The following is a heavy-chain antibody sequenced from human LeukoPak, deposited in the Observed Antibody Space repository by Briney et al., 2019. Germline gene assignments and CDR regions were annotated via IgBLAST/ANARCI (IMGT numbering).Heavy chain of an antibody. CDR1: GFTFGDYA. V-gene: IGHV3-49*03. J-gene: IGHJ6*02. CDR3: APYYYYGMDV. Sequence: GGSLRLSCTASGFTFGDYAMSWFRQAPGKGLEWVGFIRSKAYGGTTEYAASVKGTFTISRDDSKSIAYLQMHTLKTEETAVYYCAPYYYYGMDVWGQGTTVTVPS. CDR2: IRSKAYGGTT.